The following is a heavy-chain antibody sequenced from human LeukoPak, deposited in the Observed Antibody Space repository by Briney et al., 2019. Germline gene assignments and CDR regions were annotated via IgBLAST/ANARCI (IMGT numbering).Heavy chain of an antibody. J-gene: IGHJ5*02. Sequence: ASVKVSCKASGYTFTGYYMHWVRQAPGQGLEWMGWINPNSGGTNYAQKFQGRFTMTRDTSISTAYMELSRLRSDDTAVYYCARGRYFDWPLAAWFDPWGQGTLVTVSS. CDR3: ARGRYFDWPLAAWFDP. CDR2: INPNSGGT. D-gene: IGHD3-9*01. CDR1: GYTFTGYY. V-gene: IGHV1-2*02.